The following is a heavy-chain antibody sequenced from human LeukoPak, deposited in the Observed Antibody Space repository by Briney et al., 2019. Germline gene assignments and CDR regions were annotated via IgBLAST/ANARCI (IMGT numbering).Heavy chain of an antibody. Sequence: GGSLRLSCAASGFTFSSYAMSWVRQAPGKGLEWVSAISGSGGSTYYADSVKGRFTISRDNSKNTLYLQMNSLRAEDTAVYYCAKGGGYSSGWYYYYYMDVWGKGTTVTVSS. J-gene: IGHJ6*03. D-gene: IGHD6-19*01. CDR2: ISGSGGST. V-gene: IGHV3-23*01. CDR3: AKGGGYSSGWYYYYYMDV. CDR1: GFTFSSYA.